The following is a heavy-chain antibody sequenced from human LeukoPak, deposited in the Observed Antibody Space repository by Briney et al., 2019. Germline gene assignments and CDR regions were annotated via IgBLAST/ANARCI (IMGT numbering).Heavy chain of an antibody. CDR3: ARAPKADY. V-gene: IGHV4-30-2*01. J-gene: IGHJ4*02. CDR2: IYHSGST. Sequence: SETLSLTCAVSGGSISSGGYSWSWIRQPPGKGLEWIGYIYHSGSTYYNPSLKSRVTISVDTSKNQFSLKLSSVTAADTAVYYCARAPKADYWGQGTLVTVSS. CDR1: GGSISSGGYS.